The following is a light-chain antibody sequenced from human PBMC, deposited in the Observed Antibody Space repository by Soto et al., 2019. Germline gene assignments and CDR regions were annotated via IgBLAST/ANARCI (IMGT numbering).Light chain of an antibody. CDR3: QQYDNSLHT. CDR2: KAS. V-gene: IGKV1-5*03. CDR1: QSINSW. Sequence: DIQMTQSPSTLSASVGDRVTITCRASQSINSWLAWYQQKPGKAPKLLIYKASSLESGVPSRFSGSGSGTEFTLTISSLQPDDSATYFCQQYDNSLHTFGQGTKLEIK. J-gene: IGKJ2*01.